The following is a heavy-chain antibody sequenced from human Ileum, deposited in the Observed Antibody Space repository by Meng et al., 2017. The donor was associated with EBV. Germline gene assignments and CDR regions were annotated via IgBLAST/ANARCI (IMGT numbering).Heavy chain of an antibody. J-gene: IGHJ4*02. CDR2: INHSGST. Sequence: QAPPPEGCAGLLKPSETLSLTCAGYGGSFSGYYWSWIRQPPGKGLEWIGEINHSGSTNYNPSLKSRVTISVDTSKNQFSLKLSSVTAADTAVYYCARGHDYGDYASDYCGQGILVVVSS. V-gene: IGHV4-34*01. CDR1: GGSFSGYY. CDR3: ARGHDYGDYASDY. D-gene: IGHD4-17*01.